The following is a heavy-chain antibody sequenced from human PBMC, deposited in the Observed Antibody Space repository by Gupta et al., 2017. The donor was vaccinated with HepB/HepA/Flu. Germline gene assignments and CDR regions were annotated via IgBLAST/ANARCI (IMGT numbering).Heavy chain of an antibody. D-gene: IGHD4-11*01. J-gene: IGHJ5*02. CDR1: GGTFRPFT. V-gene: IGHV1-69*01. CDR3: ARTFRDSVTTNWFDP. Sequence: QVQLVQSGAEVKKPGSSVKVSCKASGGTFRPFTICWVRQAPGQGLEWMGGIIPMIGAPKYAQKFQDRITITADESTNTVYRELRTLRSDDTAVYYCARTFRDSVTTNWFDPWGQGTLVTVSS. CDR2: IIPMIGAP.